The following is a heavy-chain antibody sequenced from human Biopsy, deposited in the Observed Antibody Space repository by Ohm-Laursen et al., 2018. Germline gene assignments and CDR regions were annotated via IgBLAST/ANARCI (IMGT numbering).Heavy chain of an antibody. D-gene: IGHD1-14*01. J-gene: IGHJ5*02. CDR1: SGSISSYY. CDR2: ISYSGNT. Sequence: SQTLSLTCTVSSGSISSYYWSWIRQPPGKGLEWIGYISYSGNTNYNPPLKSRVTMSVDTSKNKFSLRVSSVTAADTAVYYCARDRDRRGWFDPWGQGTLVTVSS. V-gene: IGHV4-59*12. CDR3: ARDRDRRGWFDP.